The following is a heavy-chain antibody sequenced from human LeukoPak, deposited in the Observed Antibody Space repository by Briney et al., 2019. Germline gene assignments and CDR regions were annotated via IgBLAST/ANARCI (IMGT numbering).Heavy chain of an antibody. Sequence: PGGSLRLSCAASGFTFSSYSMNWVRQAPGKGLEWISYISSSSSTIYYADSVKGRFTISRDNAKNSLYLQMNSLRDDDTAVYYCARGPPMFTPWGQGTLVTVSS. CDR2: ISSSSSTI. CDR3: ARGPPMFTP. J-gene: IGHJ5*02. V-gene: IGHV3-48*02. CDR1: GFTFSSYS. D-gene: IGHD3-10*01.